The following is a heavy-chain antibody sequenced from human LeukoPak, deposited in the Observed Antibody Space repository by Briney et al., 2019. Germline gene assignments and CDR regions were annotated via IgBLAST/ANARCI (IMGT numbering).Heavy chain of an antibody. D-gene: IGHD1-26*01. CDR2: VTGSATTT. Sequence: PGGSLRLSCTASGFTFDHFGMSWVRQAPGKGLEWVSAVTGSATTTSYAGSVKGRFTVSRDNSQSLLSLQMDSLGAEDTAIYYCVKHARVGTSTAFEVWGQGTLVTVSS. CDR3: VKHARVGTSTAFEV. V-gene: IGHV3-23*01. CDR1: GFTFDHFG. J-gene: IGHJ3*01.